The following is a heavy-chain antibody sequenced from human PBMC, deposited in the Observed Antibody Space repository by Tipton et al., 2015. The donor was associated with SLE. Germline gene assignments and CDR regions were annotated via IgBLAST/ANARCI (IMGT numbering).Heavy chain of an antibody. CDR2: IYHRGST. V-gene: IGHV4-4*02. CDR3: VSRSADFYDTNTYWNYFDP. Sequence: TLSLTCAVSGGSISINKWWTWVRQPPGKGLEWIGEIYHRGSTNFNPSLASRAAISLDTSKNEFSLILTSVTAADTAVYYCVSRSADFYDTNTYWNYFDPWGQGNLVTVSS. CDR1: GGSISINKW. J-gene: IGHJ5*02. D-gene: IGHD1-7*01.